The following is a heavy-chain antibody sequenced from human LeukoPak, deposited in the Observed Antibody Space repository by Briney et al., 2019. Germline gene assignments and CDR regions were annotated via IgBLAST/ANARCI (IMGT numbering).Heavy chain of an antibody. CDR3: TRPAGTGDY. D-gene: IGHD6-13*01. CDR2: IRSKANSYAT. CDR1: GFTFSGSA. Sequence: GGSLRLSCAASGFTFSGSAMHWVRQASGKGLEWVGRIRSKANSYATAYAASVKGRFTISRDDSRNTAYLQMNSLKTEDTAVYYCTRPAGTGDYWGQGTLVTVSS. J-gene: IGHJ4*02. V-gene: IGHV3-73*01.